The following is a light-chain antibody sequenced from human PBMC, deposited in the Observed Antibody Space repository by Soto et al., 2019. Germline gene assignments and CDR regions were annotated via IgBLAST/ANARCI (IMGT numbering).Light chain of an antibody. J-gene: IGKJ1*01. V-gene: IGKV1-5*01. CDR2: DTS. CDR1: QSISSY. Sequence: IQMTQSTSSLSASVGDRVTITCRASQSISSYLNWYQQKPGKAPRLLIYDTSNLEDGVPSTFSGSGSGTDFTLTVSSLQPDDSATYYCQQYNTYPWTFGQGTKVDIK. CDR3: QQYNTYPWT.